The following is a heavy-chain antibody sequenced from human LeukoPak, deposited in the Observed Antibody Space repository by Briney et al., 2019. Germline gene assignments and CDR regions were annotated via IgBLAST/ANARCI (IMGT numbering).Heavy chain of an antibody. J-gene: IGHJ6*03. CDR2: INWNGGST. D-gene: IGHD3-22*01. Sequence: SGGSLRLSCAASGFTFDDYGMSWVRQAPGKGLEWVSGINWNGGSTGYADSVKGRFTISRDNAKNSLYLQMNSLRAEDTALYHCARGIRGSSGPYYMDVWGKGTTVTVSS. CDR1: GFTFDDYG. CDR3: ARGIRGSSGPYYMDV. V-gene: IGHV3-20*01.